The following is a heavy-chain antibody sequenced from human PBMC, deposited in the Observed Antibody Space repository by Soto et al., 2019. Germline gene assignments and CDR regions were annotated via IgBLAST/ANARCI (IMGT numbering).Heavy chain of an antibody. CDR3: ARGAAVRFDP. Sequence: PSETLSLTCAVSGGSISSSGYSWSWIRQPPGKGLEWIGYIYHSGSTYYIPSLKSRVTISVDRAKNQFSLKLSSVTAADTAVYYCARGAAVRFDPWGDGTLVTLSS. J-gene: IGHJ5*02. D-gene: IGHD2-8*01. CDR1: GGSISSSGYS. V-gene: IGHV4-30-2*01. CDR2: IYHSGST.